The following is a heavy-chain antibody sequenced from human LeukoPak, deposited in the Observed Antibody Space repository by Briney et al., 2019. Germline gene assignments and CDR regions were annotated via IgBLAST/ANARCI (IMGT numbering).Heavy chain of an antibody. Sequence: GGSLRLSCAASGLTFSDYYMSWIRQAPGKGLEWVSYISSSGSTIYYADSVKGRFTISRDNAKNSLYLQMNSLRAEDTAVYYCARFPGAYCGGDCYSAFDIWGQGTMVTVSS. CDR3: ARFPGAYCGGDCYSAFDI. CDR2: ISSSGSTI. V-gene: IGHV3-11*04. D-gene: IGHD2-21*01. J-gene: IGHJ3*02. CDR1: GLTFSDYY.